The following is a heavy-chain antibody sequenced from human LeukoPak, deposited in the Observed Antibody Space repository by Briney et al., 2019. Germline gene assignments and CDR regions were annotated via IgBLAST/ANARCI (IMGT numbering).Heavy chain of an antibody. CDR3: CTSGSFYRIDY. V-gene: IGHV3-30*03. CDR1: RFTFSTYG. J-gene: IGHJ4*02. D-gene: IGHD3-10*01. Sequence: GRSLRLSCAASRFTFSTYGMHWVRQAPGKGLEWVAVISYDGSNKYYADSVKGRFTISRDNSKNTLYLQMNSLRAEDTAMYYCCTSGSFYRIDYWGQGTLVTVSS. CDR2: ISYDGSNK.